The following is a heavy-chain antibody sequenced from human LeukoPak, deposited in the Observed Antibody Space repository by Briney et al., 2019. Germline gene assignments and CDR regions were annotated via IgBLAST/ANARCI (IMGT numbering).Heavy chain of an antibody. V-gene: IGHV3-30*02. CDR1: GFTFSSYG. D-gene: IGHD6-13*01. CDR3: ARGDYSSSWYRCLQP. CDR2: IRYDGSNK. Sequence: GGSLRLSCAASGFTFSSYGMHWVRQAPGKGLEWVAFIRYDGSNKYYADSVKGRFTISRDNSKNTLYLQMNSLRAEDTAVYYCARGDYSSSWYRCLQPWGQGTLVTVSS. J-gene: IGHJ1*01.